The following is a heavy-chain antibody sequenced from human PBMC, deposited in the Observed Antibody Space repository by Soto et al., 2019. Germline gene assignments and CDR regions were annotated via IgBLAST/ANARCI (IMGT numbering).Heavy chain of an antibody. V-gene: IGHV4-39*01. D-gene: IGHD3-22*01. CDR2: IYYSGST. CDR3: ARTGIDDISGYYHYYYGLDV. J-gene: IGHJ6*02. Sequence: PSETLSLTCTVSGGSISSSNYHWGWIRQPPGKGLEWIGSIYYSGSTYYNSSLKSRVTISADTSKNQFSLKLSSVTAADTALYYCARTGIDDISGYYHYYYGLDVWGQGTTVTVSS. CDR1: GGSISSSNYH.